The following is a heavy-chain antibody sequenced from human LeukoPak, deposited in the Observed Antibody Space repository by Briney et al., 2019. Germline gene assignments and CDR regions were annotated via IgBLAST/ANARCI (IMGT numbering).Heavy chain of an antibody. CDR1: GFAFNSYE. J-gene: IGHJ4*02. CDR2: INSGGSAI. CDR3: ARGGSYVHY. V-gene: IGHV3-48*03. Sequence: GGSLRLSCAASGFAFNSYEMNWVRQAPGKGLEWVSYINSGGSAIYYADSVKGRFTISRDNAKNSLYLQMNSLRADDTAVYYCARGGSYVHYWGQGTLVTVSS. D-gene: IGHD1-26*01.